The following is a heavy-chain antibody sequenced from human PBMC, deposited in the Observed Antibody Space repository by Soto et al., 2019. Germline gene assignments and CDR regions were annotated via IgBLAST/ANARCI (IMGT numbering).Heavy chain of an antibody. CDR2: IKQDGSEK. V-gene: IGHV3-7*04. CDR3: ARADYYDSSGYYCGN. D-gene: IGHD3-22*01. Sequence: GKGLEWVANIKQDGSEKYYVYSVKGRVTISRDNAKNSLYLQMNSLRAEDTAVYYCARADYYDSSGYYCGNWGQATLVTVSA. J-gene: IGHJ4*02.